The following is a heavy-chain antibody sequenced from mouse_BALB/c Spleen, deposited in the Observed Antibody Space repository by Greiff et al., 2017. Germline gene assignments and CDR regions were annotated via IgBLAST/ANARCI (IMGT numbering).Heavy chain of an antibody. CDR3: TRIGGYYPYYDAMDY. Sequence: QVQLQQSGAELVKPGASVKLSCKASGYTFTSYYMYWVKQRPGQGLEWIGEINPSNGGTNFNEKFKSKATLTVDKSSSTAYMQLSSLTSEDSAVYYCTRIGGYYPYYDAMDYWGQGTSVTVSS. CDR1: GYTFTSYY. CDR2: INPSNGGT. V-gene: IGHV1S81*02. D-gene: IGHD2-3*01. J-gene: IGHJ4*01.